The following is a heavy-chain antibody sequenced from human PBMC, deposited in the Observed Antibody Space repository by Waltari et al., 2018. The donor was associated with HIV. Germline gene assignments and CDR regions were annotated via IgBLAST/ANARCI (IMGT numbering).Heavy chain of an antibody. J-gene: IGHJ4*02. CDR3: ARPGQDSSGYYYSGY. V-gene: IGHV3-11*01. Sequence: QVQLVESGGGLVTPGGSLRLSCAASGFTFSDYYMRWFRQAPGKGLQGVSYISSSGTTIYYADSMKGRFTISRDNAKNSLYLQMNSLRAEDTAVYYCARPGQDSSGYYYSGYWGQGTLVTVSS. D-gene: IGHD3-22*01. CDR2: ISSSGTTI. CDR1: GFTFSDYY.